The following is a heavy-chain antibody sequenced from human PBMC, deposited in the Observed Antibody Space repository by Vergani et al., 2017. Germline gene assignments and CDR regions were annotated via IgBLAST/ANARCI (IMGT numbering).Heavy chain of an antibody. D-gene: IGHD4-23*01. V-gene: IGHV3-11*01. J-gene: IGHJ4*02. CDR1: GFTFSDYY. Sequence: QVQLVESGGGLVKPGGSLRLSCAASGFTFSDYYMSWIRQAPGKGLEWVSYISSSGGSTYYADSVKGRFTISRDNSKNTLYLQMNSLRAEDTAVYYCAKDRGDYGGLRDDYWGQGTLVTVSS. CDR2: ISSSGGST. CDR3: AKDRGDYGGLRDDY.